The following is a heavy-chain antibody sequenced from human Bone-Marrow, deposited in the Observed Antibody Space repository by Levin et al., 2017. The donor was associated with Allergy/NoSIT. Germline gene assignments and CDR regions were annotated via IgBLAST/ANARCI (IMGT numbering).Heavy chain of an antibody. V-gene: IGHV3-23*01. CDR1: GFTFSSYA. CDR2: ISGSHSRI. Sequence: PGGSLRLSCATSGFTFSSYAMTWVRQAPGKGLEWVSGISGSHSRIYYANSVKGRFTVSRDNSENTLYLQMNSLRADDTAVYYCTKCIYSGDCYSIFDDWGQGTLVTVSS. J-gene: IGHJ4*02. CDR3: TKCIYSGDCYSIFDD. D-gene: IGHD2-21*02.